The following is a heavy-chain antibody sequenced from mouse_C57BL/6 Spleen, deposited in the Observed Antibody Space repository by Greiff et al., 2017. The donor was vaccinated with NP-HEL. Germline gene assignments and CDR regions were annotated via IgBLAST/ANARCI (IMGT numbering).Heavy chain of an antibody. CDR3: ARHYYGSSYAHFDY. V-gene: IGHV5-9*01. Sequence: EVQGVESGGGLVKPGGSLKLSCAASGFTFSSYTMSWVRQTPEKRLEWVATISGGGGNTYYPDSVKGRFTISRDNAKNTLHLQMSSLRSEDTALYYCARHYYGSSYAHFDYWGQGTTLTVSS. D-gene: IGHD1-1*01. CDR1: GFTFSSYT. CDR2: ISGGGGNT. J-gene: IGHJ2*01.